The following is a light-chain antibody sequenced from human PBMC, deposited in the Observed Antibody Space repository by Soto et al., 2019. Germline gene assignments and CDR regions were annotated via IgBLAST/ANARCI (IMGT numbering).Light chain of an antibody. CDR1: QSVSSY. CDR3: QHRTNGPRSFT. V-gene: IGKV3-11*01. J-gene: IGKJ3*01. Sequence: EIVLTQSPATLSLSPGERATLSCRASQSVSSYLAWYQQKPCQAPRLLIYDTSQRATGIPARFSGSGSGTDFTLTISSLEPEDFEVYYCQHRTNGPRSFTFGPGTKVDIK. CDR2: DTS.